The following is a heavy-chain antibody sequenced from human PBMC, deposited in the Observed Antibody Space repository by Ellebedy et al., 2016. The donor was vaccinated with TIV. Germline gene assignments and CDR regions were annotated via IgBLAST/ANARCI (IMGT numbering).Heavy chain of an antibody. D-gene: IGHD6-19*01. CDR3: ASLTIAVAGSGPGDYFDY. CDR1: GYTFTGYY. Sequence: AASVKVSCKASGYTFTGYYMHWVRQAPGQGLEWMGWINPNSGGTNYAQKFQGRVTMTRDTSISTAYMELSRLRSDDTAVYYCASLTIAVAGSGPGDYFDYWGQGTLVTVSS. CDR2: INPNSGGT. V-gene: IGHV1-2*02. J-gene: IGHJ4*02.